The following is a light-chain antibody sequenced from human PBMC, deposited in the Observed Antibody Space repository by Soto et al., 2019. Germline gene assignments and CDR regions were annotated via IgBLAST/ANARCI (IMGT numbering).Light chain of an antibody. V-gene: IGLV4-60*03. J-gene: IGLJ3*02. CDR2: LEGSGSY. CDR1: SGHSSYI. Sequence: QSVLTQSSSASASLGSSVKLTCTLSSGHSSYIIAWHQQQPGKAPRYLMKLEGSGSYNKGSGVPDRFSGSSSGADRYLTISNLQSEDEADYYCETWDSNTPWVFGGGTTVTVL. CDR3: ETWDSNTPWV.